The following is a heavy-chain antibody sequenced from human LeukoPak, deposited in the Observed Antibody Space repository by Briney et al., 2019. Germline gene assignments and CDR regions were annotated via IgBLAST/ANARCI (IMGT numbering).Heavy chain of an antibody. V-gene: IGHV3-30*03. CDR2: ISYDGSNK. CDR1: GFTFSSYG. D-gene: IGHD3-9*01. CDR3: ARFDYPVYYYGMDV. Sequence: GGSLRLSCAASGFTFSSYGMHWVRQAPGKGLEWVAVISYDGSNKYYADSVKGRFTISRDNSKNTLYLQMNSLRAEDTAVYYCARFDYPVYYYGMDVWGQGTTVTVSS. J-gene: IGHJ6*02.